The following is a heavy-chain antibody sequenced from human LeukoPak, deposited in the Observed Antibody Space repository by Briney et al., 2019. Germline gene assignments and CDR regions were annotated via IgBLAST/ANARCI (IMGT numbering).Heavy chain of an antibody. CDR2: VSSDGGIK. J-gene: IGHJ4*02. CDR1: GFTFTNYV. CDR3: ARDSVTTPIHVLGY. D-gene: IGHD4-17*01. Sequence: GGSLRLSCVVSGFTFTNYVVHWVRQAPGKGLEWVTLVSSDGGIKYYADSVKGRFSVSRDISKNTLYLQMNSLRVDDTAVYYCARDSVTTPIHVLGYWGQGTLVTVSS. V-gene: IGHV3-30-3*01.